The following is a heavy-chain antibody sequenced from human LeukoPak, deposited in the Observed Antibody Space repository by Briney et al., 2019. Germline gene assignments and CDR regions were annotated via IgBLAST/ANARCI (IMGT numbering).Heavy chain of an antibody. CDR1: GFTFSSYW. V-gene: IGHV3-7*01. CDR2: IKQDGSDK. Sequence: GGSLRLSCAASGFTFSSYWMSWVRQAPGKGLEWVANIKQDGSDKYYVDSVKGRFTISRDNAKNSLYLQMNSLRAEDTAVYYCASVIQWQTDPFDYWGQGTLVTVSS. J-gene: IGHJ4*02. CDR3: ASVIQWQTDPFDY. D-gene: IGHD6-19*01.